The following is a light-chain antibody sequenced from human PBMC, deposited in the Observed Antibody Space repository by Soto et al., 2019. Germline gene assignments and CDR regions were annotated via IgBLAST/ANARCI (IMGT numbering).Light chain of an antibody. CDR2: EVS. CDR3: SSYTGTSALIL. J-gene: IGLJ2*01. CDR1: SSDVGGYDY. V-gene: IGLV2-14*01. Sequence: SVVTQPASVSGSPGQSITISCTGTSSDVGGYDYVSWYQQYPGKAPRLIIYEVSNRPSGVSNRFSGSKSGNTASLTISGLRAEDEGDYFCSSYTGTSALILFGGGTKVTVL.